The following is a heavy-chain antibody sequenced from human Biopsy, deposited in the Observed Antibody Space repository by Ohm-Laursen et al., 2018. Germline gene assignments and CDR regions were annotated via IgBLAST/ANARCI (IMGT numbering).Heavy chain of an antibody. D-gene: IGHD3-22*01. CDR2: INPRSGNT. J-gene: IGHJ4*02. CDR3: AKNYDPLYYDTSGLFDY. CDR1: GYSFTRYY. V-gene: IGHV1-46*01. Sequence: ASVKVSCKASGYSFTRYYMHWVRQAPGQGLEWMGIINPRSGNTGYSQKFQVRVTMTTDTSTSTVYMELSSLSSEDTAVYYCAKNYDPLYYDTSGLFDYWGQGTLVTVSS.